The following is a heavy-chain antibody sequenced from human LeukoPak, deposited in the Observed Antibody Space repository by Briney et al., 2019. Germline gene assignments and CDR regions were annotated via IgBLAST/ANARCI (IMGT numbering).Heavy chain of an antibody. CDR1: GFTFDDYA. Sequence: GRSLRLPCAASGFTFDDYAMHWVRQAPGKGLEWVSGISWNSGSIGYADSVKGRFTISRDNAKNSLYLQMNSLRAEDTALYYCAKSSGSYFSYYYYYYMDVWGKGTTVTVSS. CDR2: ISWNSGSI. D-gene: IGHD1-26*01. CDR3: AKSSGSYFSYYYYYYMDV. V-gene: IGHV3-9*01. J-gene: IGHJ6*03.